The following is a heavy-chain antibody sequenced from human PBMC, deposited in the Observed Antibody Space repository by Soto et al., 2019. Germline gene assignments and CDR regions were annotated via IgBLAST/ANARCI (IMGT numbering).Heavy chain of an antibody. CDR3: ARSYSSGWYGQHNWFDP. V-gene: IGHV1-18*01. CDR1: GYTFTSYG. J-gene: IGHJ5*02. Sequence: ASVKVSCKASGYTFTSYGISCVRQAPGQGLEWMGWISAYNGNTNYAEKLQGRVTMTTGTSTSTAYMELRSLRSDDTAVYYCARSYSSGWYGQHNWFDPWGQGTLVTVSS. CDR2: ISAYNGNT. D-gene: IGHD6-19*01.